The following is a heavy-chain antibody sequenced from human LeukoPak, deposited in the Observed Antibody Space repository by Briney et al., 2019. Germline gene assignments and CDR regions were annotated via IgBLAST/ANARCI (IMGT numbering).Heavy chain of an antibody. CDR1: AFTFSNYG. D-gene: IGHD2-8*02. CDR3: ATYRQVLLPFES. Sequence: GGSLRLSCAVSAFTFSNYGMNCVRQTPGKGLEWVSYISSSSTTKSYADSAKGRFTISRDNAKNSLYLQMNSLRAEDTAVYYCATYRQVLLPFESWGQGTLVTVSS. CDR2: ISSSSTTK. V-gene: IGHV3-48*01. J-gene: IGHJ4*02.